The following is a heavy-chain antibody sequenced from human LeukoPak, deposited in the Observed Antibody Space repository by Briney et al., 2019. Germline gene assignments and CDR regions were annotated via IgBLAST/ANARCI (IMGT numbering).Heavy chain of an antibody. Sequence: GGSLRLSRVASGFTFSSYAMNWVRQAPGKGLEWVSAISGSGGSTYYADSVKGRFTISRDNSKNTLYLQMNSLRAEDTAVYYCAKESIRSGEQQLYYFDYWGQGTLVTVSS. J-gene: IGHJ4*02. CDR1: GFTFSSYA. CDR2: ISGSGGST. V-gene: IGHV3-23*01. CDR3: AKESIRSGEQQLYYFDY. D-gene: IGHD6-13*01.